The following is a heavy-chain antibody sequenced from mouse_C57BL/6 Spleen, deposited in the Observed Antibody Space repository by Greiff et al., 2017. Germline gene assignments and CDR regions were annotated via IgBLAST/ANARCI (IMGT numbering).Heavy chain of an antibody. D-gene: IGHD6-1*01. V-gene: IGHV1-64*01. J-gene: IGHJ4*01. CDR2: IHPNSGST. CDR1: GYTFTSYW. CDR3: ARIADYYAMDY. Sequence: QVQLQQPGAELVKPGASVKLSCKASGYTFTSYWMHWVKQRPGQGLEWIGMIHPNSGSTNYNEKFKSKATLTVDKSSSTAYMQLSSLTSEDSAVYYCARIADYYAMDYWGQGTSVTVSS.